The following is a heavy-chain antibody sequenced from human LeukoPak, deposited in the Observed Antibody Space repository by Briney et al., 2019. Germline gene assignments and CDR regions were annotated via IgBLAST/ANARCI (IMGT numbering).Heavy chain of an antibody. V-gene: IGHV1-18*01. CDR1: GYTFNRFG. J-gene: IGHJ5*02. D-gene: IGHD4-17*01. CDR2: ISGDNGDT. Sequence: EASVKVSCKASGYTFNRFGMSWVRQAPGQGLEWMGWISGDNGDTNYAQTFQGRVTLTTDTSTSIAYMELRSLTSDDTAVYYCRRSGDGNWFDPWGQGTLVIVSS. CDR3: RRSGDGNWFDP.